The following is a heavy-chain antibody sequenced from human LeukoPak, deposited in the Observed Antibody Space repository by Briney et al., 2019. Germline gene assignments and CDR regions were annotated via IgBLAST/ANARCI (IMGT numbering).Heavy chain of an antibody. J-gene: IGHJ3*02. D-gene: IGHD1-26*01. CDR3: TSLQPSADI. CDR2: INSDGSST. CDR1: GFTFSSYW. V-gene: IGHV3-74*01. Sequence: GGSLRLSCAASGFTFSSYWMHWVRQAPGKGLVWVSRINSDGSSTSYADSVKGRFTISRDNAKNTLYLQMNSLKTEDTAVYYCTSLQPSADIWGQGTMVTVSS.